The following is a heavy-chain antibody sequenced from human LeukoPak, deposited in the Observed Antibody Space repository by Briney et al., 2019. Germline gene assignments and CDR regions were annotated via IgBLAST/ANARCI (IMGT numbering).Heavy chain of an antibody. V-gene: IGHV4-4*02. CDR3: AGYSSGWAGDYFDY. CDR1: GGSISSSNW. Sequence: PSETLSLTCAVSGGSISSSNWWSWVRQPPGKGLEWIGEIYHSGSTNYNPSLKSRVTISVDKSKNQFPLKLSSVTAADTAVYYCAGYSSGWAGDYFDYWGQGTLVTVSS. CDR2: IYHSGST. J-gene: IGHJ4*02. D-gene: IGHD6-19*01.